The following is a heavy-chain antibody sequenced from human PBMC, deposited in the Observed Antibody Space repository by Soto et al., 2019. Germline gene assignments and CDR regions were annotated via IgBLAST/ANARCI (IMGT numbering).Heavy chain of an antibody. D-gene: IGHD2-2*01. CDR3: AREVVPAAEIDYYYYYGMDV. V-gene: IGHV1-69*13. CDR2: IIPIFGTA. CDR1: GGTFSSYA. J-gene: IGHJ6*02. Sequence: GASVKVSCKASGGTFSSYAISWVRQAPGQGLEWMGGIIPIFGTANYAQKFQGRVTITADESTSTAYMEPSSLRSEDTAVYYCAREVVPAAEIDYYYYYGMDVWGQGTTVTVSS.